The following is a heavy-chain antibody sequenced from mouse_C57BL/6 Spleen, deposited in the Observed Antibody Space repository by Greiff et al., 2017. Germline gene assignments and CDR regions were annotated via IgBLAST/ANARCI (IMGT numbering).Heavy chain of an antibody. CDR2: IYPRSGNT. V-gene: IGHV1-81*01. CDR3: ARRDYDGYFDV. D-gene: IGHD2-4*01. Sequence: VKLMESGAELARPGASVKLSCKASGYTFTSYGISWVKQRTGQGLEWIGEIYPRSGNTYYNEKFKGKATLTADKSSSTAYMELRSLTSEDSAVYFCARRDYDGYFDVWGTGTTVTVSS. CDR1: GYTFTSYG. J-gene: IGHJ1*03.